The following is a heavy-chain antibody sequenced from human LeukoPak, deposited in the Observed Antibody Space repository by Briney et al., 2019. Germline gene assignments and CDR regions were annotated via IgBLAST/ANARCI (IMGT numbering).Heavy chain of an antibody. CDR3: ARTKDIVATISAFDI. J-gene: IGHJ3*02. Sequence: GGSLRLSCAASGFTVSSNYMSWVRQAPGKGLGWVSVIYSGGSTYYADSVKGRFTISRDNSKNTLYLQMNSLRAEDTAVYYCARTKDIVATISAFDIWGQGTMVTVSS. CDR2: IYSGGST. V-gene: IGHV3-66*01. CDR1: GFTVSSNY. D-gene: IGHD5-12*01.